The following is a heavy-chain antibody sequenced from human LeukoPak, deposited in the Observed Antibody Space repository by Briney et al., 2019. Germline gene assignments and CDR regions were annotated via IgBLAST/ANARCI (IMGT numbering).Heavy chain of an antibody. CDR1: GLTFSTYP. D-gene: IGHD3-10*01. Sequence: GGSLRLSCAASGLTFSTYPINWFRQAPGKGLEYVSAISSNGGVTYYANSVKGRFTISRDNSKNTVYLQMGSLRAEDMAVYYCARGRGGSGTYYLDYWGQGTLVTVSS. CDR2: ISSNGGVT. V-gene: IGHV3-64*01. CDR3: ARGRGGSGTYYLDY. J-gene: IGHJ4*02.